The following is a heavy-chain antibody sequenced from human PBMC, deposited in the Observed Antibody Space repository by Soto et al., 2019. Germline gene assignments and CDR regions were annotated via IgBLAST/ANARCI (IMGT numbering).Heavy chain of an antibody. CDR2: ISWNSGSI. CDR3: AKDKSGASDAFDL. D-gene: IGHD3-10*01. V-gene: IGHV3-9*01. J-gene: IGHJ3*01. CDR1: GFTFDDYA. Sequence: GGSLRLSCAASGFTFDDYAMHWVRQAPGKGLEWVSGISWNSGSIGYADSVKGRFTISRDNAKNSLYLQMNSLRAEDTALYYCAKDKSGASDAFDLWGQGTMVTVSS.